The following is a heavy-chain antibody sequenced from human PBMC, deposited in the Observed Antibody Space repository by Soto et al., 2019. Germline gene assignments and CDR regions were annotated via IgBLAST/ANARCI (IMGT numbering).Heavy chain of an antibody. V-gene: IGHV3-73*01. Sequence: GGSLRLSCAASGFTFSGSAMHWVRQASGKWLEWVGRIKSKANSYATSYAASVKGRFTISRDDSKNTAYLQMNSLKTEDTAVYYCTTRDLGYCSGGSCYVVDFDYWGQGXLVTVYS. CDR1: GFTFSGSA. D-gene: IGHD2-15*01. CDR2: IKSKANSYAT. J-gene: IGHJ4*02. CDR3: TTRDLGYCSGGSCYVVDFDY.